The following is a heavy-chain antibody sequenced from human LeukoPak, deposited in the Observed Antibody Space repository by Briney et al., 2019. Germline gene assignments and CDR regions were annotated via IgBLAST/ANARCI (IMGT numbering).Heavy chain of an antibody. V-gene: IGHV3-11*01. CDR3: ARADIVATIYDY. Sequence: GGSLRLSCAASGFTFSDYYMSWIRQAPGKGLEWVSCISSSGSTIYYADSVKGRFTISRDNAKNSLYLQMNSLRAEDTAVYYCARADIVATIYDYWGQGTLVTVSS. CDR1: GFTFSDYY. D-gene: IGHD5-12*01. J-gene: IGHJ4*02. CDR2: ISSSGSTI.